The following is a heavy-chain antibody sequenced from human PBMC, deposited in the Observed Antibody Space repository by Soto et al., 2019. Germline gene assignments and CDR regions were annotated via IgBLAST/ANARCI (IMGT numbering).Heavy chain of an antibody. V-gene: IGHV4-31*03. CDR2: IYYSGST. J-gene: IGHJ4*02. CDR3: ARVHGESIYCSGGSCYYTFDY. D-gene: IGHD2-15*01. CDR1: GGSISSGGYY. Sequence: PSETLSLTCTVSGGSISSGGYYWSWIRQHPGKGLGWIGYIYYSGSTYYNPSLKSRVTISVDTSKNQFSLKLSSVTAADTAVYYCARVHGESIYCSGGSCYYTFDYWGQGTLVTVSS.